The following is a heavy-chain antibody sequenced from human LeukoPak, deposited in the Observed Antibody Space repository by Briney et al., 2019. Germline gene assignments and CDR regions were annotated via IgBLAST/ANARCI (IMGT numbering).Heavy chain of an antibody. CDR1: GFTFSSYS. Sequence: GGSLRLSCAASGFTFSSYSMNWVRQAPGKGLEWVSSISSSSSYIYYADSVKGRFTISRDNAKNSLYLQMNSLRAEDTAVYYCARDLGGYSGYDYWGQGTLVTVSS. D-gene: IGHD5-12*01. CDR2: ISSSSSYI. CDR3: ARDLGGYSGYDY. J-gene: IGHJ4*02. V-gene: IGHV3-21*01.